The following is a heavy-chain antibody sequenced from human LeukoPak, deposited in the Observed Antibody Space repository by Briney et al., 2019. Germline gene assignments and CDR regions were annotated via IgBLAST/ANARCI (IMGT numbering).Heavy chain of an antibody. CDR2: IKADGSGT. Sequence: PGGSLRLSCAASGFTIGPCAMYWVRQGPGRGLEWVSVIKADGSGTFYADSVRGRFTTSRDNSKNSLYLQMNSLTSEDTALHACATWAFFHILDVWGQGTTVIVSS. D-gene: IGHD1-26*01. CDR1: GFTIGPCA. J-gene: IGHJ6*02. CDR3: ATWAFFHILDV. V-gene: IGHV3-43*02.